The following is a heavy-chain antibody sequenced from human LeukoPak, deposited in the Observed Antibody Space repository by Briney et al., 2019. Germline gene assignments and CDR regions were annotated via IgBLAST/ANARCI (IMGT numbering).Heavy chain of an antibody. D-gene: IGHD3-22*01. CDR2: IIPILGIA. Sequence: AASVKVSCKASGGTFSSYAISWVRPAPGQGLEWMGRIIPILGIANYAQKFQGRVQIAADKSTRTDYMEVSSLRYEDTAVYYCARDWTYYYGSSGYSAFDYWGQGTLVTVSS. V-gene: IGHV1-69*04. J-gene: IGHJ4*02. CDR1: GGTFSSYA. CDR3: ARDWTYYYGSSGYSAFDY.